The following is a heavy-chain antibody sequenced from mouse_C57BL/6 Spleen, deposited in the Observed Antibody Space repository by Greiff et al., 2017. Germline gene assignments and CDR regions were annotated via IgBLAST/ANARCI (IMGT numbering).Heavy chain of an antibody. CDR1: GYTFTDYE. D-gene: IGHD1-1*01. CDR2: IDPETGGT. Sequence: VKLMESGAELVRPGASVTLSCKASGYTFTDYEMHWVKQTPVHGLEWIGAIDPETGGTAYNQKFKGKAILTADKSSSTAYMELRSLTSEDSAVYYCTRYYGSSYDAMDYWGQGTSVTVSS. J-gene: IGHJ4*01. V-gene: IGHV1-15*01. CDR3: TRYYGSSYDAMDY.